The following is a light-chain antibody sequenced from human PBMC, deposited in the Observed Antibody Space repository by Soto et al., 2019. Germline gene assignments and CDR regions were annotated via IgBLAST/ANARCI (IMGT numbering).Light chain of an antibody. J-gene: IGLJ2*01. Sequence: QSVLTQPPSASGTPGQRVTISCSGNSSNIGSNTVNWYQQLPGAAPKLLIWITDQRPSGVPDRFSGSKSGTSASLAINGLQSEDEAEYYCAAWDDSLRAVVFGGGTKVTVL. CDR2: ITD. CDR1: SSNIGSNT. CDR3: AAWDDSLRAVV. V-gene: IGLV1-44*01.